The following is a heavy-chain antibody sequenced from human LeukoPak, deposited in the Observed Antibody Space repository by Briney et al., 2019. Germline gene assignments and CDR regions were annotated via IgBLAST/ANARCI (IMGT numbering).Heavy chain of an antibody. CDR1: GYTFTSYY. CDR2: INPSGGST. D-gene: IGHD3-22*01. Sequence: GASVKVCCKASGYTFTSYYVHWVRQAPGQGLEWMGMINPSGGSTNYAQKFQGRVTMTTDMSTTTVYMELSSLRSEDTAVYYCARVHHYFDIAFDYWGQGTLVTVSS. CDR3: ARVHHYFDIAFDY. J-gene: IGHJ4*02. V-gene: IGHV1-46*01.